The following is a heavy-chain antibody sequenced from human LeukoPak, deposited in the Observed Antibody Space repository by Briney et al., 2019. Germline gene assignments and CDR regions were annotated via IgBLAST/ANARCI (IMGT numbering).Heavy chain of an antibody. CDR1: GGSISSGSYY. V-gene: IGHV4-61*02. D-gene: IGHD6-19*01. Sequence: SETLSLTCTVSGGSISSGSYYWSWIRQPAGKGLEWIGRIYTSGSTNYNPSLKSRVTISVDTSKNQFSLKLSSVPAADTAVYYCARVLSSYYYYYMDVWGKGTTVTVSS. CDR3: ARVLSSYYYYYMDV. J-gene: IGHJ6*03. CDR2: IYTSGST.